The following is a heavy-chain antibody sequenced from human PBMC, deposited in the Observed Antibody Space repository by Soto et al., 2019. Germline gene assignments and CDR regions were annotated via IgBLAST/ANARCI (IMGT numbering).Heavy chain of an antibody. D-gene: IGHD3-10*01. CDR1: GDTLTNYD. CDR3: AGYKYGHNT. V-gene: IGHV1-8*01. Sequence: QVQLVQSGAEVKKPGASVKDSCKASGDTLTNYDINWVRQATGQGLEWMGWMNPSSGNTGSAQKFQGRVTMTRNTSISLAYMELSSLRSEDTAVYYCAGYKYGHNTWGQGTLVTVS. CDR2: MNPSSGNT. J-gene: IGHJ5*02.